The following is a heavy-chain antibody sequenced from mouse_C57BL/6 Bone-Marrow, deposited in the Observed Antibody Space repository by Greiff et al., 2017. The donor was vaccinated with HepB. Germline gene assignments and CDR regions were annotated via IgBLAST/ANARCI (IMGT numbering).Heavy chain of an antibody. D-gene: IGHD1-1*01. CDR3: ARKLYYYGSSLGY. CDR1: GFTFSSYA. V-gene: IGHV5-17*01. J-gene: IGHJ2*01. CDR2: ISSGSSTI. Sequence: EVKLVESGEGLVKPGGSLKLSCAASGFTFSSYAMSWVRQTPEKRLEWVAYISSGSSTIYYADTVKGRFTISRDNAKNTLFLQMTSLRSEDTAMYYCARKLYYYGSSLGYWGQGTTLTVSS.